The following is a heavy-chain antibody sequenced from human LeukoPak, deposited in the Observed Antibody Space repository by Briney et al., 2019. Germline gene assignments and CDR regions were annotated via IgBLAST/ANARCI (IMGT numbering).Heavy chain of an antibody. CDR1: GFTFSSYA. CDR2: IGPSGTAI. V-gene: IGHV3-48*01. D-gene: IGHD3-10*01. CDR3: ARGGSEANFDY. J-gene: IGHJ4*02. Sequence: GGSLRLSCAASGFTFSSYAMNWVRQAPGRGLEWVSYIGPSGTAIYYADSVKGRFTISRDNARNSLFLQMNSLRAEDTAVYYCARGGSEANFDYWGQGTLVTVSS.